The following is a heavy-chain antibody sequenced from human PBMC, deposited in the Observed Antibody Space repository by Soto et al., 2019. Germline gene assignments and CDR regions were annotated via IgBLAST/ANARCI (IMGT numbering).Heavy chain of an antibody. CDR1: GYTFTGYY. D-gene: IGHD2-15*01. J-gene: IGHJ4*02. Sequence: QVQLVQSGAEVKKPGASVKVSCKASGYTFTGYYMHWVRQAPGQGLEWMGWINPNSGGTKYAQKFHGRVTMTRDTSISTAYMDLTRLRSDDTAVYYCARDFGTVVVPVYFDYWGQGTLVTVSS. CDR2: INPNSGGT. CDR3: ARDFGTVVVPVYFDY. V-gene: IGHV1-2*02.